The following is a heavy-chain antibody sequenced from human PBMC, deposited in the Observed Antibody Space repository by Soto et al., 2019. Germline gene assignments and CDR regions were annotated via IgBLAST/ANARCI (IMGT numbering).Heavy chain of an antibody. J-gene: IGHJ5*02. D-gene: IGHD3-10*01. CDR2: ISAYNGNT. CDR1: GYTFTSYG. CDR3: ARGVGSGTYYNQYNWFDP. V-gene: IGHV1-18*01. Sequence: GASVKVSCKASGYTFTSYGISWVRQAPGQGLEWMGWISAYNGNTNYAQKIQGRVTMTTDISTSTAYLELRSLRSDDTALFYCARGVGSGTYYNQYNWFDPWGQGTLVTVSS.